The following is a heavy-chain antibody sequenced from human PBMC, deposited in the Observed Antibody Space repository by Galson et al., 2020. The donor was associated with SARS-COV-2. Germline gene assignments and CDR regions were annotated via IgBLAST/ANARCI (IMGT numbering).Heavy chain of an antibody. J-gene: IGHJ6*02. D-gene: IGHD3-16*01. Sequence: GESLKLSCASSGLTFSSYSMNWVRQAPGKGLEWVSSISRSSSYIYYADSVKGRFTISRDNAKNSLYLQMNSLSAEDTAVYYCARGLRLGELADYYYYGMDVWGQGTTVTVSS. CDR1: GLTFSSYS. V-gene: IGHV3-21*01. CDR2: ISRSSSYI. CDR3: ARGLRLGELADYYYYGMDV.